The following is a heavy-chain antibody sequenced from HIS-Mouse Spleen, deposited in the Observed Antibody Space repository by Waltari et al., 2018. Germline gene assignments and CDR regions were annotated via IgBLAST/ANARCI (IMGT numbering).Heavy chain of an antibody. CDR2: IYYSGST. D-gene: IGHD6-13*01. CDR3: AREIPYSSSWYDWYFDL. CDR1: GGSISSSSYN. J-gene: IGHJ2*01. V-gene: IGHV4-39*07. Sequence: QLQLLESGPGLVKPSETLSLPCTVAGGSISSSSYNWGWIRQPPGKGLEWIGSIYYSGSTYYNPSLKSRVTISVDTSKNQFSLKLSSVTAADTAVYYCAREIPYSSSWYDWYFDLWGRGTLVTVSS.